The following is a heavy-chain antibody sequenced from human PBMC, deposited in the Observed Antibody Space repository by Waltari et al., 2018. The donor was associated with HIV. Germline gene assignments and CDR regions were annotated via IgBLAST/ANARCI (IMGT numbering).Heavy chain of an antibody. CDR2: INIDGSRI. CDR1: GFSVSSYW. Sequence: EVQLVQSGGGLIKRGGPMRLSWAASGFSVSSYWMHWVRQTPGKGLVWVSRINIDGSRIDYADSVRGRFTISRDSAKNTLSLQMNSLTEEDTAVYYCSRDTFGEYDYWGQGTLVTVSS. D-gene: IGHD3-10*01. CDR3: SRDTFGEYDY. V-gene: IGHV3-74*01. J-gene: IGHJ4*02.